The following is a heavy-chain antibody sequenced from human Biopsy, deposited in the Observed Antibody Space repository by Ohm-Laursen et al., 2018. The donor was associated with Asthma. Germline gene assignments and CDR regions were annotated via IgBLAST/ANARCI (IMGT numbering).Heavy chain of an antibody. CDR3: ARKAGSCISRTCYSLDF. V-gene: IGHV1-69*13. J-gene: IGHJ4*02. CDR1: GGTFNTYV. Sequence: SVTASCKSLGGTFNTYVIGWARQAPGQGREWVGGINSVFGTTTYPQKFQDRVTITADDSTSTVYMELSSLRSEDTAVYYCARKAGSCISRTCYSLDFWGQGTLVTVSS. D-gene: IGHD2-2*01. CDR2: INSVFGTT.